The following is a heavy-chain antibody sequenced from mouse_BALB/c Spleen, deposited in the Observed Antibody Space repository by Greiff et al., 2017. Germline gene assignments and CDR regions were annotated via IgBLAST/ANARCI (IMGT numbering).Heavy chain of an antibody. Sequence: EVQLQQSGGGLVKPGGSLKLSCAASGFTFSDYYMYWVRQTPEKRLEWVATISDGGSYTYYPDSVKGRFTISRDNAKNNLYLQMSSLKSEDTAMYYCARGSYGYFDVWGAGTTVTVSS. CDR3: ARGSYGYFDV. J-gene: IGHJ1*01. CDR1: GFTFSDYY. CDR2: ISDGGSYT. V-gene: IGHV5-4*02.